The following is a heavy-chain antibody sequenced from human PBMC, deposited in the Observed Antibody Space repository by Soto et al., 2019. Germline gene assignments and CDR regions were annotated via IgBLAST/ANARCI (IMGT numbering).Heavy chain of an antibody. Sequence: QVQLVQYGAEVRKPGASVKVSCKASGYTFNRHYIQWVRQAPGQGIEWMGMIDPSGGDTNYAKKFQGRVTLTSDTSTSTVYMELSSVRAEDTAVYYCAKRRGVGLTRSSFDYWGPGTLVIVST. CDR3: AKRRGVGLTRSSFDY. J-gene: IGHJ4*02. CDR2: IDPSGGDT. CDR1: GYTFNRHY. V-gene: IGHV1-46*02. D-gene: IGHD1-26*01.